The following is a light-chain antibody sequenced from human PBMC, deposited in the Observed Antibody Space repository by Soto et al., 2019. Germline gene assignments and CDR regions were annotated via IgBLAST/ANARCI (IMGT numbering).Light chain of an antibody. V-gene: IGKV3-11*01. CDR2: DAS. CDR1: QIVSNNY. J-gene: IGKJ4*01. Sequence: EIVLTQSPGTLSLSPGERATLSCRASQIVSNNYLAWYQQKPGQAPRLLIYDASNRATGIPARFSGSGSGTDFTLTISSLEPEDFAVYYCQQRSNWPPLTFGGGTKVDIK. CDR3: QQRSNWPPLT.